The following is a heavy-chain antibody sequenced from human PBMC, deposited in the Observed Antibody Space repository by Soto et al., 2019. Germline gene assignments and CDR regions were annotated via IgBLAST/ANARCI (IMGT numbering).Heavy chain of an antibody. CDR3: ARDNYDSSGYYYYYYGMDV. J-gene: IGHJ6*02. Sequence: GGSLRLSCVASGFTFSSYGMHWVRQAPGQGLEWVAVIWYDGSNKYYADSVKGRFTISRDNSKNTLYLQMNSLRAEDTAVYYCARDNYDSSGYYYYYYGMDVWGQGTTVTVSS. CDR1: GFTFSSYG. D-gene: IGHD3-22*01. CDR2: IWYDGSNK. V-gene: IGHV3-33*01.